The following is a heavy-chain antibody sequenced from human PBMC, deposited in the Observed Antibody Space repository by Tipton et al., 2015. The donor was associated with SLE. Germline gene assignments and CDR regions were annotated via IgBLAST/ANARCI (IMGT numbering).Heavy chain of an antibody. CDR2: ISKSSGSI. V-gene: IGHV3-48*01. Sequence: SLRLSCAASGFTFSSYAMNWVRQAPGKGLEWLSDISKSSGSIYFADSVKGRFTISRDNAKNSLYLQMNSLRAEDTAVYYCARPSRGGRAFDLWGRGTLVTVSS. CDR1: GFTFSSYA. CDR3: ARPSRGGRAFDL. J-gene: IGHJ2*01. D-gene: IGHD3-16*01.